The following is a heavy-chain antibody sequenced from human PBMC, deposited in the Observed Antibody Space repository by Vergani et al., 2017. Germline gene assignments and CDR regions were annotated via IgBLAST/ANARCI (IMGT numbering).Heavy chain of an antibody. CDR3: ASRDGGSGMRPRSDYYYGMDV. V-gene: IGHV1-46*01. CDR2: INPSGGST. CDR1: GYTFTSYY. J-gene: IGHJ6*02. D-gene: IGHD3-10*01. Sequence: QVQLVQSGAEVKKPGASVKVSCKASGYTFTSYYMHWVRQAPGQGLEWMGIINPSGGSTSYAQKVQGRVTMTRYTSTSTVYMELSSLGSEDTAVNYCASRDGGSGMRPRSDYYYGMDVWGQGTTVTVSS.